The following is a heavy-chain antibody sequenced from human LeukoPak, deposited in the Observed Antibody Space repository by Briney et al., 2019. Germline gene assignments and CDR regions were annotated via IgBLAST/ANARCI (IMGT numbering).Heavy chain of an antibody. Sequence: GGSLRLSCAAYGFIFSSYAMSWVRQAPGKGLEWVSTISGSGGSTYYADSVKGRFTISRDDSGNTVYLQMNSLRPEDTGVYYCARDAQRGFDYSNSLQFWGQGTPVIVST. V-gene: IGHV3-23*01. CDR3: ARDAQRGFDYSNSLQF. CDR1: GFIFSSYA. D-gene: IGHD4-11*01. CDR2: ISGSGGST. J-gene: IGHJ4*02.